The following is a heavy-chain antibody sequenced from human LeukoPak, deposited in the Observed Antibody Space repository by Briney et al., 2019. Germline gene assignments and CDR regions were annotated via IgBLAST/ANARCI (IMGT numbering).Heavy chain of an antibody. CDR2: IYNTGST. CDR1: GVSMSANY. CDR3: ARETAVAGIGH. D-gene: IGHD6-19*01. J-gene: IGHJ5*02. Sequence: SETLSLTCAVSGVSMSANYWTWIRQSAGKGLEWIGRIYNTGSTNYNPSLKSRVTISVDTSKNQFSLKLSSVTAADTAVYYCARETAVAGIGHWGQGTLVTVSS. V-gene: IGHV4-4*07.